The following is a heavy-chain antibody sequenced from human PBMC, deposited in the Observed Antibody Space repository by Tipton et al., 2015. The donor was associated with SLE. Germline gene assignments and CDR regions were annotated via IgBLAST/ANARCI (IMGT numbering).Heavy chain of an antibody. J-gene: IGHJ5*01. CDR2: IYYSGTT. CDR3: ARDVGIYGDARFDS. D-gene: IGHD4-17*01. CDR1: GASFQNYY. V-gene: IGHV4-59*01. Sequence: TLSLTCTLSGASFQNYYWSWIRQPPGKGLEWVGYIYYSGTTTYNPSLNSRVTISVDTSKNQFSLRLSSLTAADTAIYYCARDVGIYGDARFDSWGQGILVTVAS.